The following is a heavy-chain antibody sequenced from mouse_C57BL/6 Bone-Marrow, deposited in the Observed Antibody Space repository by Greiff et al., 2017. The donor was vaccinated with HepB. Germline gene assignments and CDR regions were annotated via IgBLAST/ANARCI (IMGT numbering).Heavy chain of an antibody. Sequence: QVQLQQPGAELVKPGASVKLSCKASGYTFTSYWMQWVKQRPGQGLEWIGEIDPSDSYTNYNQKFKGKATLTVDTSSSTAYMQLSSLTSEDSAVYYCASEGLYDGYFYWYFDVWGTGTTVTVSS. CDR2: IDPSDSYT. CDR1: GYTFTSYW. D-gene: IGHD2-3*01. J-gene: IGHJ1*03. CDR3: ASEGLYDGYFYWYFDV. V-gene: IGHV1-50*01.